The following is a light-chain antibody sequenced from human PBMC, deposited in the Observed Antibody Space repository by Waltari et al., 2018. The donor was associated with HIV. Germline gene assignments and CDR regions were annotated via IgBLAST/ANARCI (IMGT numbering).Light chain of an antibody. J-gene: IGKJ1*01. V-gene: IGKV3-15*01. CDR3: QQYNSWPRT. Sequence: DIVMTQSPATLSVSPGESVTLSCRASQSISGNLAWYQQRRGQAPRLLIYGSSTRASVIPARFSGSGSGPEFSLTISSLQSEDFAIYYCQQYNSWPRTFGQGTKLEI. CDR2: GSS. CDR1: QSISGN.